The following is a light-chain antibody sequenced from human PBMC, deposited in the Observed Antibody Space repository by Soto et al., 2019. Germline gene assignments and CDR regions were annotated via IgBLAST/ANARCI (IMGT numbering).Light chain of an antibody. J-gene: IGKJ1*01. CDR2: AAS. Sequence: AIRMTQSPSSFSASTGDRVTITCRASQGISTYLAWYQQKPGKAPKLLIYAASTLQSGVPSRFSVSGSGTDFTLTISRLQSEYFASYYCQQYYSYPPTFGQGTKVEIK. CDR1: QGISTY. CDR3: QQYYSYPPT. V-gene: IGKV1-8*01.